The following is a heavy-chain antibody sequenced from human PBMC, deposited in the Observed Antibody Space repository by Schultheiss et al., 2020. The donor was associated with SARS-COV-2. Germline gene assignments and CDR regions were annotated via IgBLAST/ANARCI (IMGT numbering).Heavy chain of an antibody. CDR3: ARRAPYCGGDCPPRWFDP. J-gene: IGHJ5*02. CDR2: IYYSGST. D-gene: IGHD2-21*02. Sequence: ESLKISCAASGFTFSSYSMNWVRQAPGKGLEWIGYIYYSGSTYYNPSLKSRVTISVDTSKNQFSLKLSSVTAADTAVYYCARRAPYCGGDCPPRWFDPWGQGTLVTVSS. V-gene: IGHV4-59*04. CDR1: GFTFSSYS.